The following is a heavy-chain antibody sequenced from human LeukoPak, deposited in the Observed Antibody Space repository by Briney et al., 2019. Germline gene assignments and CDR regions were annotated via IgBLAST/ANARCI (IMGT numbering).Heavy chain of an antibody. V-gene: IGHV3-23*01. CDR2: ISGSGGST. D-gene: IGHD3-3*01. J-gene: IGHJ3*02. Sequence: GGSLRLPCAASGFTFSSYAMNWVRQAPGKGLEWVSFISGSGGSTFYADSVKGRFTISRDNSKNTLYLQMNSLRAEDTAVYYCAKGFRGGYSFDAFDIWGQGTMVTVSS. CDR3: AKGFRGGYSFDAFDI. CDR1: GFTFSSYA.